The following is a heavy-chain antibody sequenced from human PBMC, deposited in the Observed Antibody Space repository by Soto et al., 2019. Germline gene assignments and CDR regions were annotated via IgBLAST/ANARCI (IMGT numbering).Heavy chain of an antibody. J-gene: IGHJ6*02. CDR3: ARDFVVGATVGMDV. V-gene: IGHV4-31*03. D-gene: IGHD1-26*01. CDR1: GGSISSGGYY. CDR2: IYYSGST. Sequence: SETLSLTCTVSGGSISSGGYYWSWIRQHPGKGLEWIGYIYYSGSTYYNPPLKSRVTISVDTSKNQFSLKLSSVTAADTAVYYCARDFVVGATVGMDVWGQGTTVTVSS.